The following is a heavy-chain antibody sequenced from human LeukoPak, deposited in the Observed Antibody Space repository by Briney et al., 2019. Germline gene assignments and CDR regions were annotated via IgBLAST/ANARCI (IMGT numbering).Heavy chain of an antibody. CDR1: GFTFSGYG. CDR2: IWYDGNNK. D-gene: IGHD5-18*01. Sequence: GGSLRLSCAASGFTFSGYGMHWVRQAPYVGLEWSAVIWYDGNNKYYAESVKGRFTISRDNSKNTLYLQMNSLRAEDTAVYYCAKDWGYTTMVSYYFDYWGQGALVTVSS. V-gene: IGHV3-33*06. CDR3: AKDWGYTTMVSYYFDY. J-gene: IGHJ4*02.